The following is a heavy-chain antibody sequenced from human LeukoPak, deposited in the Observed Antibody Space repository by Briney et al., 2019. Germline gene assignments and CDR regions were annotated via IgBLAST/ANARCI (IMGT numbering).Heavy chain of an antibody. CDR1: GGSISSYY. V-gene: IGHV4-59*01. Sequence: SETLSLTCTVSGGSISSYYWSWIRQPPGKGLEWIGYIYYSGSTNYSPSLKSRVTISVDTSKNQFSLKVSSVTAGDTAVYYCARGGASSKFFDYWGQGILVTVSS. CDR3: ARGGASSKFFDY. J-gene: IGHJ4*02. D-gene: IGHD6-6*01. CDR2: IYYSGST.